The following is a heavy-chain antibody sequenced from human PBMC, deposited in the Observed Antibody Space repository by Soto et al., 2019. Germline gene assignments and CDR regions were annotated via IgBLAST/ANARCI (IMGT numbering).Heavy chain of an antibody. Sequence: QVQLVQSGAEVKKPGASVKVSCKASGYTFTTYAVQWVRQAPGQRLEWMGWIYPGNGNTKYSQKFQGRVTITRDTSANTAYMELSSLRSEDTAIYYCAKEMVRGVYRYYFDYWGQGTPVTVSS. CDR3: AKEMVRGVYRYYFDY. J-gene: IGHJ4*02. CDR1: GYTFTTYA. D-gene: IGHD3-10*01. V-gene: IGHV1-3*01. CDR2: IYPGNGNT.